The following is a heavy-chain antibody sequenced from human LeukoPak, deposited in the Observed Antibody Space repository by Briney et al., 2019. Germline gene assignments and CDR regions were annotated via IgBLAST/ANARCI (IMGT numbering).Heavy chain of an antibody. CDR3: TREVGTRSPY. V-gene: IGHV3-49*04. J-gene: IGHJ4*02. CDR1: GFSFGDSA. Sequence: PGRSLRLSCTTSGFSFGDSAMSWVRQAPGKGLDWLGFIKSAHYGGTTEYVASVRGRFTISRDDSKSIAYLQMNSLKTEDTAVYYCTREVGTRSPYWGQGTLVTVSS. CDR2: IKSAHYGGTT. D-gene: IGHD2-8*01.